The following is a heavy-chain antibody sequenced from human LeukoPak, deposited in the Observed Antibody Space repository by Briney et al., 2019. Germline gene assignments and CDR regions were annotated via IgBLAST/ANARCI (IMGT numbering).Heavy chain of an antibody. CDR1: GFTFSSYA. D-gene: IGHD3-3*01. V-gene: IGHV3-23*01. CDR2: ISGSGGST. J-gene: IGHJ4*02. Sequence: PGRSLRLSCAASGFTFSSYAMSWVRQAPGKGLEWVSAISGSGGSTYYADSVKGRFTISRDNSKNTLYLQMNSLRAEDTAVYYCAKDTYYDFWSGYIEGYFDYWGQGTLVTVSS. CDR3: AKDTYYDFWSGYIEGYFDY.